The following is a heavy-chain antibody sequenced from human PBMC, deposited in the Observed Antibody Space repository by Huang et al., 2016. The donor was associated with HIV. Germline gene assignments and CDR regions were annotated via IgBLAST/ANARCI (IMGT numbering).Heavy chain of an antibody. V-gene: IGHV1-3*01. J-gene: IGHJ5*02. CDR3: ARDKEAGTPFFDP. Sequence: QVQLVQSGAEVEKPVASVNLSCKASGFNFLTYALHWVRQAPGQRREWMGWINGDGLTKYSQKFQGRVTITRDRSASTVYVDFKSLTYEDTAVYYCARDKEAGTPFFDPWGQGTLVTVSS. CDR1: GFNFLTYA. CDR2: INGDGLT. D-gene: IGHD6-19*01.